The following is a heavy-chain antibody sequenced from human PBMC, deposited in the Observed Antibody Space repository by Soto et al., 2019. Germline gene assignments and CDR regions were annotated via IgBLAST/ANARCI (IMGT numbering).Heavy chain of an antibody. D-gene: IGHD6-13*01. V-gene: IGHV1-69*01. CDR1: GGTFSSYA. CDR3: ARVGSSSTYSGERYFDY. J-gene: IGHJ4*02. Sequence: QVQLVQSGAEVKKPGSSVKVSCKASGGTFSSYAISWVRQAPGQGLECMGGIIPIFGTANYAQKFQGRVTITADESTSTAYMELSSLRSEDTAVYYCARVGSSSTYSGERYFDYWGQGTLVTVSS. CDR2: IIPIFGTA.